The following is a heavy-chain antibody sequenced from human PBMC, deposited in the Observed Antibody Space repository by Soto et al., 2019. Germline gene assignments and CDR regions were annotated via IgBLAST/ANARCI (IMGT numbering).Heavy chain of an antibody. V-gene: IGHV3-7*03. D-gene: IGHD2-21*02. J-gene: IGHJ4*02. CDR3: TSRPSGMTYHAVFDF. Sequence: PGGSLRLSCAASGLTFSCHWMTWFRQTPGEGRQGVAAIKPDGSETFYVDSVKGRFTISRDNARSSLFLQMDSLRAEDTAVYYCTSRPSGMTYHAVFDFWGQGTLVTVSS. CDR2: IKPDGSET. CDR1: GLTFSCHW.